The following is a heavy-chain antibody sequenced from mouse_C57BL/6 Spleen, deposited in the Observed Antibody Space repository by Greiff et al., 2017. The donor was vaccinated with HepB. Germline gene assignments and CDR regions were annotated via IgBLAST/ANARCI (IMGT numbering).Heavy chain of an antibody. CDR1: GFTFTDYY. V-gene: IGHV7-3*01. CDR3: ARYRDGALYYAMDY. CDR2: IRNKANGYTT. D-gene: IGHD3-3*01. Sequence: EVKLVESGGGLVQPGGSLSLSCAASGFTFTDYYMSWVRQPPGKALEWLGFIRNKANGYTTEYSASVKGRFTISRDNSQSILYLQMNALRAEDSATYYCARYRDGALYYAMDYWGQGTSVTVSS. J-gene: IGHJ4*01.